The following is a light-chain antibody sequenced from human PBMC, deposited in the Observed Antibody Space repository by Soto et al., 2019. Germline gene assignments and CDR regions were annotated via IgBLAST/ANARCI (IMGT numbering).Light chain of an antibody. Sequence: QSALTQPASVSGSPGQSITISCTGTSSDVGDYNFVSWYQQLPGKAPKLMIYEVSHRPSGVSNRFSGSKSGNTASLTISGLLAEDEAHYYCSSHTSSSIWVFGGGTQLTV. V-gene: IGLV2-14*03. CDR1: SSDVGDYNF. J-gene: IGLJ3*02. CDR3: SSHTSSSIWV. CDR2: EVS.